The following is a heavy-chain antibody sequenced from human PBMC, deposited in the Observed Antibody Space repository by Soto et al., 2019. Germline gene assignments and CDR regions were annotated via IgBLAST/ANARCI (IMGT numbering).Heavy chain of an antibody. D-gene: IGHD6-13*01. CDR3: ASIAAAGNNGYYYGMDV. Sequence: LSLTCAVYGGSFSGYYWSWIRQPPGKGLEWIGEINHSGSTNYNPSLKSRVTISVDTSKNQFSLKLSSVTAADTAVYYCASIAAAGNNGYYYGMDVWGQGTTVTVSS. CDR2: INHSGST. V-gene: IGHV4-34*01. J-gene: IGHJ6*02. CDR1: GGSFSGYY.